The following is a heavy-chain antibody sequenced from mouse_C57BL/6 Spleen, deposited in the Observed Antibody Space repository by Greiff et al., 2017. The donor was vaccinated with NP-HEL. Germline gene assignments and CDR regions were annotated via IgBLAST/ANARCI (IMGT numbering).Heavy chain of an antibody. CDR3: AREYYYGSSPYYAMDY. V-gene: IGHV1-59*01. J-gene: IGHJ4*01. CDR1: GYTFTSYW. Sequence: QVQLQQPGAELVRPGTSVKLSCKASGYTFTSYWMHWVKQRPGQGLEWIGVIDPSDSYTNYNQKFKGKATLTVETSSSTAYMQLSSLTSEDSAVYYCAREYYYGSSPYYAMDYWGQGTSVTVSS. D-gene: IGHD1-1*01. CDR2: IDPSDSYT.